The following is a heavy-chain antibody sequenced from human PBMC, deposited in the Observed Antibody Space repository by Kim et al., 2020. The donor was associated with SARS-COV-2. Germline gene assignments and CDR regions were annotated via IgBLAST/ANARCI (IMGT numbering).Heavy chain of an antibody. J-gene: IGHJ4*03. CDR1: GGFISSSRYF. Sequence: SETLSLTCTVSGGFISSSRYFWGWFRQSPGKGLEWIGSFYYGGSTHYNPSLKSRXTISVDTSKNXXSLKVTSXXXADXAXYYLVRHXXXSKXXXY. V-gene: IGHV4-39*01. CDR3: VRHXXXSKXXXY. CDR2: FYYGGST.